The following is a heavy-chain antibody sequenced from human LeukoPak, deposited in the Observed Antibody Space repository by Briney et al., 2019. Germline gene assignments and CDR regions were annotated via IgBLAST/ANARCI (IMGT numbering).Heavy chain of an antibody. V-gene: IGHV6-1*01. Sequence: SQTLSLTCVISGDSFSSNNAAWNWIRQSPSRGLEWLGRTYYKSNLYDDYAVSVKSRITIKPDTSRNQFSLQLKSVTPEDTAVYYCAREGVSMIRGIIFNYYGMDVWGQGTAVSVSS. J-gene: IGHJ6*02. CDR1: GDSFSSNNAA. CDR3: AREGVSMIRGIIFNYYGMDV. CDR2: TYYKSNLYD. D-gene: IGHD3-10*01.